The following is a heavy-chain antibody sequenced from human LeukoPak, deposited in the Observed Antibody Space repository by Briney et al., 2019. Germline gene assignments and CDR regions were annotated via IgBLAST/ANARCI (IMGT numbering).Heavy chain of an antibody. CDR2: ISAYNGNT. D-gene: IGHD2-2*02. J-gene: IGHJ4*02. CDR1: GYTFTSYG. CDR3: ASTYCSSTSCYTGFDY. Sequence: ASVKVSCKASGYTFTSYGISWVRQAPGQGLEWMGWISAYNGNTNYAQKLQGRVTMTTDTTTSTAYMELRSLRSDDTAVYYCASTYCSSTSCYTGFDYWGQGTLVTVSS. V-gene: IGHV1-18*01.